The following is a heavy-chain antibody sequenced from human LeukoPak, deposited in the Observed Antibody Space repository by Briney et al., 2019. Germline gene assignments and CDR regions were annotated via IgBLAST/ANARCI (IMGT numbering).Heavy chain of an antibody. V-gene: IGHV3-21*01. CDR1: RFTFSTYT. J-gene: IGHJ4*02. D-gene: IGHD6-25*01. CDR2: ISYSSTYL. CDR3: ARSLGSPYYFDY. Sequence: GGSLRLSCAASRFTFSTYTMHWVRPAPGEGLEGGSSISYSSTYLYYADSVKGRFTISRDNAKNSLYLQMNSLRAEDTAVYYCARSLGSPYYFDYWGQGTLVTVSS.